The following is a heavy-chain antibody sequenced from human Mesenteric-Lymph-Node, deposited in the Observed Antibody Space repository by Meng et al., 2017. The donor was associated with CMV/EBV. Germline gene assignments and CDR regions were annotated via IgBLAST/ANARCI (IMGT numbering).Heavy chain of an antibody. V-gene: IGHV3-74*03. D-gene: IGHD1-1*01. J-gene: IGHJ4*02. Sequence: LSLTCAASGFTFSSYTVNWVRQAPGKGLVWVSRIMIDGRSTTYAASVKGRFIISRDNAKNTLYLQMNSLRAEDTAVYYCARGGRAGSLDYWGQGTLVTVSS. CDR3: ARGGRAGSLDY. CDR2: IMIDGRST. CDR1: GFTFSSYT.